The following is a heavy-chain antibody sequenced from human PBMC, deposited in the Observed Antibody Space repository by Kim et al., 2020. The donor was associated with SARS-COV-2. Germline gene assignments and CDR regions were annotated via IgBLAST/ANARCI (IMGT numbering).Heavy chain of an antibody. CDR3: ARGRRVRGVIIMTWFDP. CDR2: INHSGST. CDR1: GGSFSGYY. Sequence: SETLSLTCAVYGGSFSGYYWSWIRQPPGKGLEWIGEINHSGSTNYNPSLKSRVTISVDTSKNQFSLKLSSVTAADTAVYYCARGRRVRGVIIMTWFDPWGQGTLVTVSS. D-gene: IGHD3-10*01. J-gene: IGHJ5*02. V-gene: IGHV4-34*01.